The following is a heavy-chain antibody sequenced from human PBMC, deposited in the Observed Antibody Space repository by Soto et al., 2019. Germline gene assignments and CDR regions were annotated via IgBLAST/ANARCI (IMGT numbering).Heavy chain of an antibody. Sequence: GGSLRLSCAASGFTFSSYWMHWVRQAPGKGLVWVSRIKPDGSWTIHANSVKGRFTISRDNAKSVVYLQMNSLRVEDTAVYYCAGYNWNSQNYWGHGTLVTVSS. D-gene: IGHD1-7*01. CDR1: GFTFSSYW. CDR2: IKPDGSWT. CDR3: AGYNWNSQNY. V-gene: IGHV3-74*01. J-gene: IGHJ4*01.